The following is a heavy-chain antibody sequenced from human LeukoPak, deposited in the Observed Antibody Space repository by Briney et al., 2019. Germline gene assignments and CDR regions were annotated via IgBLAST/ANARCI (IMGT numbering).Heavy chain of an antibody. CDR3: AKDGSALWFREYPFDY. CDR2: ISGSGGST. J-gene: IGHJ4*02. CDR1: GFTFSSYA. V-gene: IGHV3-23*01. D-gene: IGHD3-10*01. Sequence: GGSLRLSCAASGFTFSSYAMSWVRQAPGKGLEWVSAISGSGGSTCYADSVKGRFTISRDNSKNTLYLQMNSLRAEDTAVYYCAKDGSALWFREYPFDYWGQGTLVTVSS.